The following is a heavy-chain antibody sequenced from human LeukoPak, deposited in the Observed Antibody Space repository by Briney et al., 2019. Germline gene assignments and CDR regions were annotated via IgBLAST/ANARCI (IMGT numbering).Heavy chain of an antibody. D-gene: IGHD3-10*01. CDR1: GFTFSSYW. CDR3: ARTDYYGSGSYYSYYYYYYMDV. J-gene: IGHJ6*03. CDR2: IKQDGSEK. V-gene: IGHV3-7*01. Sequence: GGSLRLSCAASGFTFSSYWMSWVRQAPGKGLEWVANIKQDGSEKYYVDSVKGRFTISRDNAKNSLYLQMNSLRAEDTAVYYCARTDYYGSGSYYSYYYYYYMDVWGKGTTVTVSS.